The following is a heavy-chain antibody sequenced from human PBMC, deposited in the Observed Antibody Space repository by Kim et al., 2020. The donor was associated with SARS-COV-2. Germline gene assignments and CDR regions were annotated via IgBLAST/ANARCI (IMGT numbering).Heavy chain of an antibody. CDR2: ISADGLTN. Sequence: GGSLRLSCVASGFTFNAYDMHWVRQAPGKGLEWVSLISADGLTNNSAYSENRLFTISDDNYKNRLFFLMNMRIADEAVFYYCASRTYSTGRAIYYFD. D-gene: IGHD2-8*02. V-gene: IGHV3-33*05. CDR1: GFTFNAYD. J-gene: IGHJ4*01. CDR3: ASRTYSTGRAIYYFD.